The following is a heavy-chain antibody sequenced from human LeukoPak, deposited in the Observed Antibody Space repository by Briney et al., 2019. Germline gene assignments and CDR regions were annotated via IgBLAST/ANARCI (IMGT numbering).Heavy chain of an antibody. J-gene: IGHJ4*02. CDR2: IDWDDDK. CDR3: ARIRRTEGVYDY. D-gene: IGHD1-26*01. V-gene: IGHV2-70*01. Sequence: ECGPALVKPTQTLTLTCTFSGFSLSTSGMCVSWIRQPPGKALEWLALIDWDDDKYYSTSLKTRLTISKDTSKNQVVLTMTNMDPVDTATYYCARIRRTEGVYDYWGQGTLVTVSS. CDR1: GFSLSTSGMC.